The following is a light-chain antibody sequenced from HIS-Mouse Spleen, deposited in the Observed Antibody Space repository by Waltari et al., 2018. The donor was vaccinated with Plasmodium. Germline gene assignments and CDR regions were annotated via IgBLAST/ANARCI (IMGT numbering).Light chain of an antibody. CDR2: DVM. CDR1: SSDVGGYNY. V-gene: IGLV2-11*01. CDR3: CSYAGSYTWV. J-gene: IGLJ3*02. Sequence: QSALTQPRSVSGSPGQSVTISCTGTSSDVGGYNYVSWYQQHPGKAPKLMIYDVMKRPSGVPDRVSCSKSGNTASLTIAGLQAEDDAYYYCCSYAGSYTWVFGGGTKLTVL.